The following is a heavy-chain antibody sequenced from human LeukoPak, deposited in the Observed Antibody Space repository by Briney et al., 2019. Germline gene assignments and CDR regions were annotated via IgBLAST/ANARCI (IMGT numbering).Heavy chain of an antibody. Sequence: PGGSLRLSCAASGSIISIYAMSWVRQAPGKGLEWVSTISGSGGSTYYADSVKGRFTISRDNSKNTVYLQMNSLRADDTAVDYSAKDRSRINDVSHGDFDYWGQGTLVTVSS. CDR2: ISGSGGST. CDR1: GSIISIYA. J-gene: IGHJ4*02. CDR3: AKDRSRINDVSHGDFDY. D-gene: IGHD2-8*01. V-gene: IGHV3-23*01.